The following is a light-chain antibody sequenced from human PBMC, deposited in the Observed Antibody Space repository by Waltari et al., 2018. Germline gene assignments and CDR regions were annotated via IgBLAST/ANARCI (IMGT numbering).Light chain of an antibody. V-gene: IGLV1-40*01. CDR1: SSNIGAGYD. CDR2: GNN. CDR3: QSYDSSLSGVI. J-gene: IGLJ2*01. Sequence: QSVLTQPPSVPGAPGQRITISCTGTSSNIGAGYDVHWYLQLPGTAPKLLILGNNNRPSGVPDRFSASKSDTSASLAITGLQAEDEADYYCQSYDSSLSGVIFGGGTKLTVL.